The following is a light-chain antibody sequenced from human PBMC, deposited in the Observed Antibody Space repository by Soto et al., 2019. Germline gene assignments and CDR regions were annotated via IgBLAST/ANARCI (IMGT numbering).Light chain of an antibody. J-gene: IGKJ5*01. CDR2: GAS. V-gene: IGKV3-15*01. CDR3: QQYNNWPPPIT. Sequence: ILMTQSPAPLSVSPGDRATLSCRSSQSVRSSLAWYQQKPGQAPRLLIYGASTRATGIPARFSGSGSGTEFTLTISSLQSEEFAVYYCQQYNNWPPPITFGQGTRLEIK. CDR1: QSVRSS.